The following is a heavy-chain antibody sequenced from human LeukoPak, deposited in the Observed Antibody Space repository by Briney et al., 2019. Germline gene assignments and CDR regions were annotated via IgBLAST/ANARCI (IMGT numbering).Heavy chain of an antibody. V-gene: IGHV5-51*01. CDR3: TRQKYCSGDRCFIDYDDFDF. J-gene: IGHJ3*01. CDR2: IYPSDSDT. CDR1: GYFFSTYW. D-gene: IGHD2-15*01. Sequence: PGESLKISCKVAGYFFSTYWIGWVRQMPGKGLEWMGVIYPSDSDTRYSPSFQGQVTLSADQSINTAYLQWGALNPSDTSIYFCTRQKYCSGDRCFIDYDDFDFWGQGTMVTVSS.